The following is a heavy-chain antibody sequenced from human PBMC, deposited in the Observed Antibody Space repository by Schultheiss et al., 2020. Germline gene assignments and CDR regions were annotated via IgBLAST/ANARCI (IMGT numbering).Heavy chain of an antibody. J-gene: IGHJ4*02. CDR1: GFTFSSYA. V-gene: IGHV3-23*01. D-gene: IGHD2-8*01. CDR3: AREPIVLMVYAIWTDYSLNHRPFDY. Sequence: GGSLRLSCAASGFTFSSYAMSWVRQAPGKGLEWVSAISGSGGSTYYADSVKGRFTISRDNAKNTLYLQMNSLRAEDTAVYYCAREPIVLMVYAIWTDYSLNHRPFDYWGQGTLVTVSS. CDR2: ISGSGGST.